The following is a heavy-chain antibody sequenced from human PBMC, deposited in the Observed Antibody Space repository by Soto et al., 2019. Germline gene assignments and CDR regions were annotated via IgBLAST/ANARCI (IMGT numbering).Heavy chain of an antibody. CDR2: ISYDGGNQ. CDR3: ARGPITQTSFIDH. V-gene: IGHV3-30-3*01. D-gene: IGHD1-20*01. Sequence: GGSLRLSCEASGFTFSSYPMHWVRQAPGKGLEWVTVISYDGGNQYYADSVKGRFTISRDNSKDTLYLQMHSLRSDDTAVYFCARGPITQTSFIDHWGQGTLVTVSS. CDR1: GFTFSSYP. J-gene: IGHJ4*02.